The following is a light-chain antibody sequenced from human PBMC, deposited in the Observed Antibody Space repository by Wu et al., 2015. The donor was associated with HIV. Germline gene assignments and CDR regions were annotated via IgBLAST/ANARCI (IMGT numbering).Light chain of an antibody. V-gene: IGKV3-15*01. CDR2: DSS. CDR1: QSVGRD. Sequence: EVVMTQSPATLSVSPGERATLSCRTSQSVGRDLAWYQQKPGQAPRLLIYDSSTRAPGIPDRFSGSGSGTEFTLTISSLQSEGLADYYCQQYDDWPPYSFGQGTKLEIK. J-gene: IGKJ2*03. CDR3: QQYDDWPPYS.